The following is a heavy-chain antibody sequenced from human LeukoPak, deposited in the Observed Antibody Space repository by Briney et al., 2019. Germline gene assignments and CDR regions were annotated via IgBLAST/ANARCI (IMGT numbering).Heavy chain of an antibody. D-gene: IGHD2-21*02. J-gene: IGHJ4*02. CDR2: IYYSGST. CDR3: AGAFCGGDCYSPSD. V-gene: IGHV4-59*12. Sequence: SETLSLTCTVSGGSISSYYWSWIRQPPGKGLEWIGYIYYSGSTNYNPSLKSRVTISVDTSKNQFSLRLSSVTAADTAVYYCAGAFCGGDCYSPSDWGQGTLVTVSS. CDR1: GGSISSYY.